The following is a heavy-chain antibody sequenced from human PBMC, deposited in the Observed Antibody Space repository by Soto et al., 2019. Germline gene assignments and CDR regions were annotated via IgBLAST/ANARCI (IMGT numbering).Heavy chain of an antibody. CDR2: ISYDGSNK. V-gene: IGHV3-30*18. J-gene: IGHJ6*02. Sequence: PGGSLRLSCAASGFTFSSYGMHWVRQAPGKGLEWVAVISYDGSNKYYADSVKGRFTISRDNSKNTLYLQMNSLRAEDTAVYYCAKDRDIVLVQAAYGRDVWGQGTTVTVSS. CDR3: AKDRDIVLVQAAYGRDV. D-gene: IGHD2-2*01. CDR1: GFTFSSYG.